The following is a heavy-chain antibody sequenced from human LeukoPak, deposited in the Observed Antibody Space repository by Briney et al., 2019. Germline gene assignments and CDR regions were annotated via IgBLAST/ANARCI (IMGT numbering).Heavy chain of an antibody. J-gene: IGHJ4*02. Sequence: PGGCLRLSCAASGFTLSSYGISSVRQAAGKGLEWVSAISDSGNTYHADSVKGRFTISRDNSKNTLYLQMNSLRAEDTAVYYCAKDKGAAAGNWGQGTLVTVSS. CDR3: AKDKGAAAGN. D-gene: IGHD6-13*01. CDR2: ISDSGNT. CDR1: GFTLSSYG. V-gene: IGHV3-23*01.